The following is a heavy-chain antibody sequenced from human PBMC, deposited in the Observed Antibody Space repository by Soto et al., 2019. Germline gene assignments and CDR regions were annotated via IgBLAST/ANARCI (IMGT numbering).Heavy chain of an antibody. CDR2: IYPGDSDT. Sequence: PGESLKISCKGSGYTFTDYWIGWVRQLPGKGLEWMGIIYPGDSDTRYSPSFQGHVTITVDKSTSTAYLQWNTLKASDTAMYYCARHIISFRYYYYAMDVWGQVTTVTVSS. CDR1: GYTFTDYW. V-gene: IGHV5-51*01. D-gene: IGHD3-10*01. CDR3: ARHIISFRYYYYAMDV. J-gene: IGHJ6*02.